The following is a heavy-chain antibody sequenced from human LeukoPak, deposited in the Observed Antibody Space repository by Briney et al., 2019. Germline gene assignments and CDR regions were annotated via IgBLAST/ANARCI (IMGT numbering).Heavy chain of an antibody. CDR2: ISYDGSNK. J-gene: IGHJ4*02. Sequence: GGSLRLSCAASGFTFSSYAMHWVRQAPGKGLEWVAVISYDGSNKYYADSVKGRFTTSRDNSKNTLYLQMNSLRAEDTAVYYCATPVRRTAMGDYFDYWGQGTLVTVSS. V-gene: IGHV3-30-3*01. CDR1: GFTFSSYA. CDR3: ATPVRRTAMGDYFDY. D-gene: IGHD5-18*01.